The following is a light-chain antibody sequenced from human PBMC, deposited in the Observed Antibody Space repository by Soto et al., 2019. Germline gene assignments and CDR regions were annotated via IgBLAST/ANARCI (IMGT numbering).Light chain of an antibody. J-gene: IGKJ1*01. CDR1: QSINNW. CDR2: KTS. Sequence: DIQMTQSPSTLSASVGDRVTITCRASQSINNWLAWYQQKPGKAPKLLIYKTSDLESGVPSRFSGSGSGTEFTLTISSLQPDDFATYYCQQYNSYEWTFGQGTKVDI. V-gene: IGKV1-5*03. CDR3: QQYNSYEWT.